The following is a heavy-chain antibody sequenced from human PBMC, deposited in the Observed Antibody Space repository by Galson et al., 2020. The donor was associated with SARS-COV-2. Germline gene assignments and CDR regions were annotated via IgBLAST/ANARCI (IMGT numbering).Heavy chain of an antibody. J-gene: IGHJ4*02. CDR2: IRSKASSYST. CDR3: ARDWEGAGDY. D-gene: IGHD3-10*01. V-gene: IGHV3-72*01. Sequence: GGSLRLSCIASGFSFNDHFMDWVRQAPGKGLEWVARIRSKASSYSTAYAASVKGRFIMSRDDSKTSVHLQMNSLKTEDTAVYYCARDWEGAGDYWGQGTLVTVSS. CDR1: GFSFNDHF.